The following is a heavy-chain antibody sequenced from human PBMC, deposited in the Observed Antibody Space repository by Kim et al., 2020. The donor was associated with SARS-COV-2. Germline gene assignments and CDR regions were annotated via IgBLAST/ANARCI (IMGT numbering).Heavy chain of an antibody. D-gene: IGHD6-13*01. J-gene: IGHJ6*02. V-gene: IGHV1-69*10. CDR3: TLVGSNSPKGGAMDV. CDR1: GGTFSNYA. Sequence: SVKVSCKASGGTFSNYAVTWVRQAPGQGPEWMGGIIPNLGVATYAQKLQARIKMTADESTTTAYLELWSLSSEDTAVYYCTLVGSNSPKGGAMDVWGQG. CDR2: IIPNLGVA.